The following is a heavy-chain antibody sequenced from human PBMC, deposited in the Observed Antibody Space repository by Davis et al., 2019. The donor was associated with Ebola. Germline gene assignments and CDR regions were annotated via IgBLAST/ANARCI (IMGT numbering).Heavy chain of an antibody. V-gene: IGHV3-48*02. Sequence: PGGSLRLSCAASGFLFSDYSMNWVRQAPGKGLEWVTYITKGSDAIHYADSVKGRFNVSRDNVKNSLFLQMNSLRDEDSAVYYCVRDYIFAFDLWGQGAQVTVSS. CDR1: GFLFSDYS. CDR3: VRDYIFAFDL. J-gene: IGHJ5*02. CDR2: ITKGSDAI.